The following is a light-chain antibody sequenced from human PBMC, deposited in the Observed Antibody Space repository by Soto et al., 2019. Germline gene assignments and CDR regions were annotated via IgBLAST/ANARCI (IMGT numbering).Light chain of an antibody. V-gene: IGKV1-39*01. CDR1: QSITNS. CDR2: AAS. J-gene: IGKJ2*01. CDR3: QQSYNPPYT. Sequence: DIQMTQSPSSLSASVGDRVTITCRASQSITNSLNWYQQKPERPPKLLVYAASNLQSGLPSRFSGSGSGTDFTLTISSLQPEDFATYYCQQSYNPPYTFGQGTKLEIK.